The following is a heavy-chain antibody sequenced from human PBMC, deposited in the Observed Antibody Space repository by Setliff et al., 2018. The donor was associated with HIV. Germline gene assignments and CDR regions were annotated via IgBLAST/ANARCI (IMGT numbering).Heavy chain of an antibody. D-gene: IGHD3-9*01. CDR3: ARQGSLTGYYTVDY. V-gene: IGHV1-18*01. J-gene: IGHJ4*02. CDR2: ISAYSGDT. CDR1: GYPFSGYG. Sequence: ASVKVSCKASGYPFSGYGISWVRQAPGQGLEWMGWISAYSGDTNYAQKFQGRLTMTTDTSTSTAYMELSRLRSDDTAVYYCARQGSLTGYYTVDYWGQGTLVTVSS.